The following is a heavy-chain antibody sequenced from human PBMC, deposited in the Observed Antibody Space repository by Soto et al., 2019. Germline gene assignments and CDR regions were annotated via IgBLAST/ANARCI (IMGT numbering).Heavy chain of an antibody. CDR2: IVPLSGTA. CDR1: GGTFNIFA. D-gene: IGHD2-15*01. CDR3: ASGVAVDRFEF. Sequence: QVQRVQSGAEVRKPGSSVKVSCQASGGTFNIFAFSWVRQAPGQGLQFVGGIVPLSGTAKSAQEFQDRVTFTADESTSTIYMELRSLQSDDTAIFYCASGVAVDRFEFWGQGTLVTVSS. J-gene: IGHJ1*01. V-gene: IGHV1-69*01.